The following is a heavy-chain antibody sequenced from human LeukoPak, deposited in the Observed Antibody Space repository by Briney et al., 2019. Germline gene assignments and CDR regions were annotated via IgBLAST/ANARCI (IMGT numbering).Heavy chain of an antibody. J-gene: IGHJ4*02. CDR1: GFTFSNAW. V-gene: IGHV3-15*01. D-gene: IGHD2-8*02. Sequence: GGSLRLSCAASGFTFSNAWMSWVRQAPVKGLEWVGRIKSKTDGGTTDYAAPVKGRFTISRDDSKNTLYLQMNSLKTEDTAVYYCITEVPGPYFDYWGQGTLVTVSS. CDR2: IKSKTDGGTT. CDR3: ITEVPGPYFDY.